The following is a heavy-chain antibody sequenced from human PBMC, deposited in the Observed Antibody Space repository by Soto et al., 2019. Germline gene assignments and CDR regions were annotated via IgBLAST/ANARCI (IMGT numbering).Heavy chain of an antibody. CDR1: GYTFTSYY. D-gene: IGHD1-1*01. V-gene: IGHV1-46*01. CDR3: ARDSRDGYNRNGGAFDI. Sequence: ASVKVSCKASGYTFTSYYMHWVRQAPGQGLEWMGIINPSGGSTSYAQKFQGRVTMTRDTSTSTVYMELSSLRSEDTAVYYCARDSRDGYNRNGGAFDIWGQGTMVTVSS. J-gene: IGHJ3*02. CDR2: INPSGGST.